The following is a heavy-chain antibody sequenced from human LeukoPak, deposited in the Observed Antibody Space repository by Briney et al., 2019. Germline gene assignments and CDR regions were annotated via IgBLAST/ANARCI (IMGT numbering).Heavy chain of an antibody. J-gene: IGHJ4*02. CDR2: IYYSGST. CDR1: GGPISSSSYY. D-gene: IGHD6-19*01. Sequence: SETLSLTCTVSGGPISSSSYYWGWMSQPPGKGLEWIGSIYYSGSTYYNPSLKSRVTISVDTSKNQVSLKLSSVTAADTAVYYCARLRSGWYYFDYWGQGTLVSVSS. CDR3: ARLRSGWYYFDY. V-gene: IGHV4-39*01.